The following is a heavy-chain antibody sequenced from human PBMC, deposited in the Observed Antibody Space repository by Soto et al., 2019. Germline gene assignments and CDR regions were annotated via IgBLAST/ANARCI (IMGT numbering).Heavy chain of an antibody. J-gene: IGHJ4*02. CDR2: IYPGDSDT. V-gene: IGHV5-51*01. CDR1: GYSFTAYW. CDR3: ARGGDY. Sequence: GESLKISCKASGYSFTAYWIGWVRQKPGKGLEWMGVIYPGDSDTRYSPSFQGQVTISADKSINTAYLEWNSLKASDTALYYCARGGDYWGQGTLVTVSS.